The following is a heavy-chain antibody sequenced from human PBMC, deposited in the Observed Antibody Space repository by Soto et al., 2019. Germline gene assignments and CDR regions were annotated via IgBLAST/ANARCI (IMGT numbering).Heavy chain of an antibody. CDR3: ARAVGALYVSWSKALAAAQPDGLYYYMDV. CDR1: GGSISSYY. D-gene: IGHD6-13*01. J-gene: IGHJ6*03. V-gene: IGHV4-59*01. CDR2: IYYSGST. Sequence: PSETLSLTCTVSGGSISSYYWSWIRQPPGKGLEWIGYIYYSGSTNYNPSLKSRVTISVDTSKNQFSLKLSSVTAADTAVYYCARAVGALYVSWSKALAAAQPDGLYYYMDVWGKGTTVTVSS.